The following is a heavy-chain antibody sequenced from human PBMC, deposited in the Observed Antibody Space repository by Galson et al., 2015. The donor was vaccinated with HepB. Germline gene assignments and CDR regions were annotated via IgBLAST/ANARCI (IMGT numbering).Heavy chain of an antibody. V-gene: IGHV7-4-1*02. CDR1: GYTFSRYA. Sequence: SVKVSCKASGYTFSRYAMNWVRQAPGQGLEWMGLINTDTGNPTYAQAFIGRFVFSLDTSVSTTYLQISSLMAEDTAVYYCARRNGSDWFDPWVQGTLVTVSS. J-gene: IGHJ5*02. CDR2: INTDTGNP. CDR3: ARRNGSDWFDP. D-gene: IGHD6-25*01.